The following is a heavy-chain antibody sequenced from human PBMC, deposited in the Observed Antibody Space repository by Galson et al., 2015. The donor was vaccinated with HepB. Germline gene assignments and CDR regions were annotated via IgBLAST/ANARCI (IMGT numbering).Heavy chain of an antibody. CDR1: GLTVSINC. Sequence: SLRLSCAASGLTVSINCFSWVRQAPGKGLECVSLIYSGGSPHYAESVKGRFTISRDNSKDTLYLQMNSLRAEDTAVYYCARGASDGGLFDYWGQGALVTVSS. J-gene: IGHJ4*02. V-gene: IGHV3-53*01. CDR2: IYSGGSP. D-gene: IGHD3-16*01. CDR3: ARGASDGGLFDY.